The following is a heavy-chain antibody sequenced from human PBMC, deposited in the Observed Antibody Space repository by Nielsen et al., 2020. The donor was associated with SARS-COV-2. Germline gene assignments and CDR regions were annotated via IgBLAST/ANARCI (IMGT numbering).Heavy chain of an antibody. CDR3: AKDAGIPVAATRFDY. CDR1: GFSFSNYV. D-gene: IGHD6-19*01. Sequence: GESLKISCVASGFSFSNYVMNWVRQAPGKGLEWVSTFGVPRPNTYYADSVKGRFTISRDNSQNTVYLQMNSLRAEDTAVYYCAKDAGIPVAATRFDYWGQGAPVTVSS. CDR2: FGVPRPNT. V-gene: IGHV3-23*01. J-gene: IGHJ4*02.